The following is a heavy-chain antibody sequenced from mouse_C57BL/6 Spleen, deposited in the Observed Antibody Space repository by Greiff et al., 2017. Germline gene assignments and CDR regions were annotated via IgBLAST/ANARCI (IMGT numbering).Heavy chain of an antibody. CDR3: ARDGNNSYYYDY. Sequence: QVQLQQSGAELAKPGASVKLSCKASGYTFTSYWMHWVKQRPGQGLEWIGYINPSSGYTKYNQKFKDKATLTADKSSSTASMQLSRLTYTDSAVYYCARDGNNSYYYDYWGQGTTLTVSS. D-gene: IGHD1-1*01. CDR1: GYTFTSYW. CDR2: INPSSGYT. J-gene: IGHJ2*01. V-gene: IGHV1-7*01.